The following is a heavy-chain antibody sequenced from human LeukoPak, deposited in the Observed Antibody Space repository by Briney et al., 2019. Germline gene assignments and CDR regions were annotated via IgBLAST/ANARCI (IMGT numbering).Heavy chain of an antibody. D-gene: IGHD6-19*01. J-gene: IGHJ3*02. CDR1: GFTFSSYA. V-gene: IGHV3-23*01. Sequence: GGSLRLSCAASGFTFSSYAMSWVRQAPGKGLEWVSAIGDSGGSTYYADSVKGRFTISRDNSKNTLYLQMNSLRAEDTAVYYCAREGAVAGTWIGAFDIWGQGTMVTVSS. CDR2: IGDSGGST. CDR3: AREGAVAGTWIGAFDI.